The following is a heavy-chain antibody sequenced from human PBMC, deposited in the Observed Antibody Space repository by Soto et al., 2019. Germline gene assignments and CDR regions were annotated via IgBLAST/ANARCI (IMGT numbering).Heavy chain of an antibody. V-gene: IGHV1-46*01. CDR1: GYTITSYY. D-gene: IGHD3-3*01. CDR3: ASTPVRFLGPWFDP. CDR2: INPSGGST. J-gene: IGHJ5*02. Sequence: ASVKVSCKASGYTITSYYMHWVRQAPGQGLEWMGIINPSGGSTSYAQKFQGRVTMTRDTSTSTVYVEPSSLRSEDTAVYYCASTPVRFLGPWFDPWGQGTLVTVSS.